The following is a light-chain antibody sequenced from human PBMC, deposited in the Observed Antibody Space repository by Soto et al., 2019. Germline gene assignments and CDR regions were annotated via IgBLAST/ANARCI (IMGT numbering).Light chain of an antibody. CDR2: DVS. J-gene: IGLJ2*01. Sequence: QSALTQTASASGSPGQSITISCTGSSSDVGGYNYVSWYQQPPGKAPNIMIYDVSNRPSGVSNRFAGSKSGNTASLTISGLPAEDDDNYYCSSHANRSARIFGGVTKLTVL. V-gene: IGLV2-14*03. CDR1: SSDVGGYNY. CDR3: SSHANRSARI.